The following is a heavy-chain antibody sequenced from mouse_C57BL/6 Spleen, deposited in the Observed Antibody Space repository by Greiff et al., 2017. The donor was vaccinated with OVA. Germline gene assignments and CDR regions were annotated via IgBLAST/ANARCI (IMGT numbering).Heavy chain of an antibody. CDR2: IYPGSGST. D-gene: IGHD2-4*01. CDR3: ARRYYDYFYYAMDY. CDR1: GYTFTSYW. V-gene: IGHV1-55*01. J-gene: IGHJ4*01. Sequence: VQLQQSGAELVKPGASVKMSCKASGYTFTSYWITWVKQRPGQGLEWIGDIYPGSGSTNYNEKFKSKATLTVDTSSSTAYMQLSSLTSEDSAVYYCARRYYDYFYYAMDYWGQGTSVTVSS.